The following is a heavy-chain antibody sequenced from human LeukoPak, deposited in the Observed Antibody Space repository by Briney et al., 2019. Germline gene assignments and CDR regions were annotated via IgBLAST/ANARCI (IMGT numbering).Heavy chain of an antibody. CDR1: GFTFSNAW. J-gene: IGHJ5*02. CDR2: IKSKTDGGTT. V-gene: IGHV3-15*01. D-gene: IGHD5-18*01. Sequence: GGSLRLSCAAPGFTFSNAWMSWVRQAPGKGLEWVGRIKSKTDGGTTDYAAPVKGRFTISRDDSKNTLYLQMNSLKTEDTAVYYCTTDRGYSYGFDWFDPWGQGTLVTVSS. CDR3: TTDRGYSYGFDWFDP.